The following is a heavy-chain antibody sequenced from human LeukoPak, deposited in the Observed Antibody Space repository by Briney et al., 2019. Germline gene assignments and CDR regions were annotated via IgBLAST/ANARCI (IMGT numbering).Heavy chain of an antibody. V-gene: IGHV3-23*01. J-gene: IGHJ4*02. CDR3: ARGAEWELLRYFDY. D-gene: IGHD1-26*01. CDR2: IGGSGGST. Sequence: GGSLRLSCAASGFTFSSYGMSWVRQAPGKGLEWVSAIGGSGGSTYYADSVKGRFTISRDNSKNTLYLQMNSLRAEDTAVYYCARGAEWELLRYFDYWGQGTLVTVSS. CDR1: GFTFSSYG.